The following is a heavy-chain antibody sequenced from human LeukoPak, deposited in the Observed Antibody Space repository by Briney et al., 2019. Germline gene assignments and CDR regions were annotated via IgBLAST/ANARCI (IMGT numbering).Heavy chain of an antibody. J-gene: IGHJ4*02. CDR3: TRGISRGYSFDY. Sequence: GGSLRLSCAASGFTFSTYWMNWVRQAPGKGLEWVSYISGSSSAKYYAESVKGRFTISRDNAKNSLFLQMNSLRAEDTAVYYCTRGISRGYSFDYWGQGTLVTVSS. V-gene: IGHV3-48*04. CDR2: ISGSSSAK. D-gene: IGHD3-22*01. CDR1: GFTFSTYW.